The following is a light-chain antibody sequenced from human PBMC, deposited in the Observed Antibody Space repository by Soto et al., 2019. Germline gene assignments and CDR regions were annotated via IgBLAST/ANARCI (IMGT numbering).Light chain of an antibody. CDR1: QSVSSGY. V-gene: IGKV3-20*01. Sequence: EIVLTQSPGTLSLSPGERATLSCRASQSVSSGYLAWYQQQPGQAPRLLIYGASSRATGIPDRFSGSGSGTDFALTISRLEPEDCAVYYCQQYGSSPLTFGQGTGLEIK. J-gene: IGKJ5*01. CDR3: QQYGSSPLT. CDR2: GAS.